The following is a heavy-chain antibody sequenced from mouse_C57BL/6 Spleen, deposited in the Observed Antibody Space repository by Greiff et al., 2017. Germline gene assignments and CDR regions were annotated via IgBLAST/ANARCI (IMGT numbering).Heavy chain of an antibody. V-gene: IGHV5-6*01. J-gene: IGHJ4*01. CDR2: ISSGGSYT. D-gene: IGHD2-1*01. CDR3: ARHNYGNLYAMDY. CDR1: GFTFSSYG. Sequence: EVKLMESGGDLVKPGGSLKLSCAASGFTFSSYGMSWVRQTPDKRLGWVATISSGGSYTYYPDSVKGRFTISRDNAKNTLYLQMSSLKSEDTAMYYCARHNYGNLYAMDYWGQGTSVTVSS.